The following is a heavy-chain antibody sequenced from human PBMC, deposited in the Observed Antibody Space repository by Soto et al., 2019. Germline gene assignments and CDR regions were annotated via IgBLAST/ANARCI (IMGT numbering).Heavy chain of an antibody. CDR2: ISAYNGNT. J-gene: IGHJ3*02. CDR1: GYTFTSYG. Sequence: QVQLVQSGAEVKKPGASVKVSCKASGYTFTSYGISWVRQAPGQGLEWMGWISAYNGNTNYAQKLQGRVTMTTDTSTSTAYMEPRSLRSDGTAVYYWARDPWEKLGYFSSTSCYGAFDIWGQGTMVTVSS. V-gene: IGHV1-18*01. D-gene: IGHD2-2*01. CDR3: ARDPWEKLGYFSSTSCYGAFDI.